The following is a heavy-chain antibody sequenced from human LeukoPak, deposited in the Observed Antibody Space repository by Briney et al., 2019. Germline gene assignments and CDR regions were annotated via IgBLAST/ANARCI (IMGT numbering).Heavy chain of an antibody. V-gene: IGHV3-11*01. D-gene: IGHD3-10*01. CDR1: GFTFSDYY. CDR3: ARDLKVRGVITGDGDY. J-gene: IGHJ4*02. CDR2: ISSSGSTI. Sequence: GGSLRLSCAASGFTFSDYYVSWIRQAPGKGLEWVSYISSSGSTIYYTDSVKGRFTISRDNAKNSLYLQMNSLRAEDTAVYYCARDLKVRGVITGDGDYWGQGTLVTVSS.